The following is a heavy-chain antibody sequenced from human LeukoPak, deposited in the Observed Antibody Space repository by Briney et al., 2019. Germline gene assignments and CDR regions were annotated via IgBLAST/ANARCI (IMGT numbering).Heavy chain of an antibody. V-gene: IGHV3-48*01. D-gene: IGHD3-10*01. CDR2: ISSSSSTI. CDR3: AKDPRWFGELSIDY. Sequence: GGSLRLSCAASGFTFSSYSMNWVRQAPGKGLEWVSYISSSSSTIYYADSVKGRFTISRDNAKNSLYLQMNSLRAEDTAVYYCAKDPRWFGELSIDYWGQGTLVTVSS. CDR1: GFTFSSYS. J-gene: IGHJ4*02.